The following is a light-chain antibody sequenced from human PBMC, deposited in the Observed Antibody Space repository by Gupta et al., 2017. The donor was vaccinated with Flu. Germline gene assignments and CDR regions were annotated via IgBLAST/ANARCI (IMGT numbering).Light chain of an antibody. CDR1: SSNIGSNY. CDR3: AAWDDSLSGWV. Sequence: QSVLTQPPSASATPGQRVTISCSGSSSNIGSNYVYWYQQLPGTAPKLLIYRNNQRPSAVPDRCSGSKSGTSASLAISGLRSEDEADYYCAAWDDSLSGWVFGGGTKLTVL. CDR2: RNN. J-gene: IGLJ3*02. V-gene: IGLV1-47*01.